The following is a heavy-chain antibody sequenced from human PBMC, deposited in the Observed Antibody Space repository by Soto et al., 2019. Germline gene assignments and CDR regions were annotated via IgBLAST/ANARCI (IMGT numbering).Heavy chain of an antibody. CDR1: DSSIGRYY. CDR2: IYHSGST. V-gene: IGHV4-59*01. J-gene: IGHJ4*02. CDR3: ARRYDFWSGYHY. Sequence: SETLSLTCTVSDSSIGRYYWSWIRQHPGEGLEWIGYIYHSGSTNYNPSLKSRVTISIDTSKNQVSLKLSSVTAADTAVYYCARRYDFWSGYHYWCQGTRVTVSS. D-gene: IGHD3-3*01.